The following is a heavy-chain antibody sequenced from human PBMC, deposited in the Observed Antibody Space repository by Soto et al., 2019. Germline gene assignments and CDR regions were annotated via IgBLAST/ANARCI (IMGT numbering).Heavy chain of an antibody. CDR1: GGSFSGYY. CDR3: ARDPLAATGIRPITFDI. J-gene: IGHJ3*02. CDR2: INHSGST. D-gene: IGHD5-12*01. Sequence: SETLSLTCVVYGGSFSGYYWSWIRQPPGKGLEWIGEINHSGSTNYNPSLKSRVTISVDTSKNQFSLKLSSVTAADTAVYYCARDPLAATGIRPITFDIWGQGTMVTVSS. V-gene: IGHV4-34*01.